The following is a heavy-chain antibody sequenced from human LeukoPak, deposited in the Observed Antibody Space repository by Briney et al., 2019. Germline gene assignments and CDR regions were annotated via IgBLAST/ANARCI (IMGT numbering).Heavy chain of an antibody. CDR3: ARDAGYKDAFDI. D-gene: IGHD5-24*01. CDR2: INPNSGGT. J-gene: IGHJ3*02. V-gene: IGHV1-2*02. CDR1: GYTFTGYY. Sequence: ASVKVSCKASGYTFTGYYMHWVRQAPGQGLEWMGCINPNSGGTNYAQKFQGRVTMTRDTSISTAYMELSRLRSDDTAVYYCARDAGYKDAFDIWGQGTMVTVSS.